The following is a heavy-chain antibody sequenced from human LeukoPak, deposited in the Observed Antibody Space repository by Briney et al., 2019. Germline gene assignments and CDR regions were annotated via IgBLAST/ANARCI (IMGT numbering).Heavy chain of an antibody. CDR2: IFQGGGEI. CDR1: GFTFSTFA. Sequence: GGSLRLSCAASGFTFSTFAMIWVRQPPGKGLEWVSSIFQGGGEIHYADSVRGRFTISRDNSKNTLYLQMNSLRAEDTAVYYCARGYYGSYYYMDVWGKGTTVTVSS. CDR3: ARGYYGSYYYMDV. D-gene: IGHD3-10*01. V-gene: IGHV3-23*01. J-gene: IGHJ6*03.